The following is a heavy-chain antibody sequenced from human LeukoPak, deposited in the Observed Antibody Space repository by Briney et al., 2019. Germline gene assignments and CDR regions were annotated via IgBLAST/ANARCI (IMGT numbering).Heavy chain of an antibody. J-gene: IGHJ4*02. CDR1: GFTFSDYY. D-gene: IGHD2-2*01. CDR2: ISGSGTTI. CDR3: AKGLVVNDNYFDN. Sequence: GGSLRLSCAASGFTFSDYYMSWIRQTPGKGLEWISYISGSGTTIYYADSVKGRFTISSDFSTNTVSLQMTSLRAEDTAVYFCAKGLVVNDNYFDNWGQGTLVTVSS. V-gene: IGHV3-11*01.